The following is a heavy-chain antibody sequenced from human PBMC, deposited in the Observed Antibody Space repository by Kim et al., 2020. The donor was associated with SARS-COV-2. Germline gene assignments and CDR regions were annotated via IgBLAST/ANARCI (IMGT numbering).Heavy chain of an antibody. J-gene: IGHJ4*02. Sequence: GGSLRLSCAASGFTFSSYGMHWVRQAPGKGLEWVAVISYDGSNKYYADSVKGRFTISRDNSKNTLYLQMNSLRAEDTAVYYCAKDPYYYDSSGYPDYWGQGTLVTVSS. CDR1: GFTFSSYG. V-gene: IGHV3-30*18. CDR3: AKDPYYYDSSGYPDY. D-gene: IGHD3-22*01. CDR2: ISYDGSNK.